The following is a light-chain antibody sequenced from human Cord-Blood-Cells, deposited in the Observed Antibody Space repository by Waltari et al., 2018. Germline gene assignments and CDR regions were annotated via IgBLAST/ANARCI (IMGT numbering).Light chain of an antibody. CDR2: GNS. CDR3: QSYDSSLSGYV. CDR1: TANIGAGCD. Sequence: QSVLTQPPSVSGAPGQRATVSCTGRTANIGAGCDVHWYQQLPGTAPKLLIYGNSNRPSGVPDRFSGSKSGTSASLAITGLQAEDEADYYCQSYDSSLSGYVFGTGTKVTVL. J-gene: IGLJ1*01. V-gene: IGLV1-40*01.